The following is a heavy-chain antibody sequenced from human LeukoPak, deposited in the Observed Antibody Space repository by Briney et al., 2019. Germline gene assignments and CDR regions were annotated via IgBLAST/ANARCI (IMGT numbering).Heavy chain of an antibody. J-gene: IGHJ4*02. CDR3: ARDPYSSSWFDY. V-gene: IGHV3-21*01. CDR2: ISSSPTYI. D-gene: IGHD6-13*01. Sequence: GGSLRLSCAASGFTFSSYTMNWVRQAPGKGLEWVSSISSSPTYIYYADSVKGRSTISRDNAKNSLYLQMNSLRAEDTAVYYCARDPYSSSWFDYWGQGTLVTVSS. CDR1: GFTFSSYT.